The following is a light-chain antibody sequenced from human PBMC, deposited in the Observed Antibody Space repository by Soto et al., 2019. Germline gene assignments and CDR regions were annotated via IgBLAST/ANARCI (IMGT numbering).Light chain of an antibody. Sequence: EIVLTQSPGTLSLSPVERATLSCRASQSVTGSYLAWYQQKPGQAPRLLIYGASTRASGIPDRFSGSGSGTDFTLTISRLEPEDFAVYYCQQYGSSPPVTFGPGTKVDIK. CDR3: QQYGSSPPVT. CDR2: GAS. CDR1: QSVTGSY. J-gene: IGKJ3*01. V-gene: IGKV3-20*01.